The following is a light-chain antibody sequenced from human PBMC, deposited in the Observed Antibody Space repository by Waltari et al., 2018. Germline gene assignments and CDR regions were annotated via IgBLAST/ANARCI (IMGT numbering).Light chain of an antibody. CDR2: GAS. CDR1: QTVSTS. Sequence: EIVLTQSPATLSVSPGEKATLSCWASQTVSTSLAWYQQKAGQAPRLLISGASRRATGIPARFSGAGSETEFTLTISSLQSEDFAVYYCQQYMTWPPGTFGQGTKLDIK. J-gene: IGKJ2*02. CDR3: QQYMTWPPGT. V-gene: IGKV3-15*01.